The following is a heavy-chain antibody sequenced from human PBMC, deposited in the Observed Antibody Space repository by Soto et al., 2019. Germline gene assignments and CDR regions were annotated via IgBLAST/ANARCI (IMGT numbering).Heavy chain of an antibody. D-gene: IGHD3-16*01. V-gene: IGHV3-7*01. CDR3: ARDPAFGALDM. CDR2: MNQDGSEK. Sequence: EVQLVESGGGLVQPGGSLRLSCAASGFTFSSYWMTWVRQAPGKGLEFVANMNQDGSEKKYVDSVKGRFTISRDNAKNSLYLQMTSLRVEDTAVYYCARDPAFGALDMWGQGTMVTVSS. J-gene: IGHJ3*02. CDR1: GFTFSSYW.